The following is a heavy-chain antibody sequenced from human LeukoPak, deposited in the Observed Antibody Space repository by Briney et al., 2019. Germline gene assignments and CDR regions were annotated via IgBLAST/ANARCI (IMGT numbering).Heavy chain of an antibody. CDR1: GFTFSSFG. Sequence: GGSLRLSCAASGFTFSSFGMSWVRQAPGKGLEWVSRISVSGGSTSYADSVKGRFTISRDNSKNTLYLQMNSLRAEDTAVYYCVRERFHGSGAPKFDFWGQGTLVTVSS. J-gene: IGHJ4*02. D-gene: IGHD3-10*01. CDR2: ISVSGGST. V-gene: IGHV3-23*01. CDR3: VRERFHGSGAPKFDF.